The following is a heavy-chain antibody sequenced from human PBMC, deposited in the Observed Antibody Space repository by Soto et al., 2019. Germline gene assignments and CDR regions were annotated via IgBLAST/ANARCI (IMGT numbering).Heavy chain of an antibody. D-gene: IGHD6-13*01. Sequence: QVQLVESGGGVVQPGTSLRLSCAASGFTFNNYGMHWVRQAPGTGLEWVAAISSDGSDKYYADSVKGRLTISRDNSKNTLYLQMHSLRAEDTAVYYCAKDQGIAASHGIDWGQGTMVTLSS. CDR3: AKDQGIAASHGID. V-gene: IGHV3-30*18. CDR2: ISSDGSDK. J-gene: IGHJ3*01. CDR1: GFTFNNYG.